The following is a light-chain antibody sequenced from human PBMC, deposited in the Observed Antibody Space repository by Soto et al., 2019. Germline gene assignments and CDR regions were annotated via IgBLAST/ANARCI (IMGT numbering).Light chain of an antibody. CDR2: QVT. CDR1: SSDIGGYYY. CDR3: TSYSSSSTFYV. V-gene: IGLV2-14*01. Sequence: QSVLTQPASVSGSPGQSITISCTGTSSDIGGYYYVSWYQHHPGKAPKLIIYQVTNRPSGVPHRLSGSKSGNTASLTISGLQAEDEADYYCTSYSSSSTFYVFGTGTKVTVL. J-gene: IGLJ1*01.